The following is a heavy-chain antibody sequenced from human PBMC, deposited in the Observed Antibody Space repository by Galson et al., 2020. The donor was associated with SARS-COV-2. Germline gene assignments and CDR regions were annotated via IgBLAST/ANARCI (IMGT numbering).Heavy chain of an antibody. Sequence: ASVKVSCKASGYTFTGYYMHWVRQAPGQGLEWMGRINPNSGGTNYAQKFQGRVIMTRDTSISTAYMELSRLRSDDTAVYYCATDYYDSSGYYGYGDYFDYWGQGTLVTVSS. CDR2: INPNSGGT. D-gene: IGHD3-22*01. J-gene: IGHJ4*02. CDR3: ATDYYDSSGYYGYGDYFDY. V-gene: IGHV1-2*06. CDR1: GYTFTGYY.